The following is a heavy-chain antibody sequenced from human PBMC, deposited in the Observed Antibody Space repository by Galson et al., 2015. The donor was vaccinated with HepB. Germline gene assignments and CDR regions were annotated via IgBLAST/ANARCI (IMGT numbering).Heavy chain of an antibody. CDR2: IRSKAYGGTT. CDR1: GFTFGDYA. D-gene: IGHD2-21*02. J-gene: IGHJ4*02. V-gene: IGHV3-49*03. CDR3: TRRVVSDCGGDCYPYYFDY. Sequence: SLRLSCAASGFTFGDYAMSWFRQAPGKGLEWVGFIRSKAYGGTTEYAASVKGRFTISRDDSKSIAYLQMNSLKTEDTAVYYCTRRVVSDCGGDCYPYYFDYWGQGTLVTVSS.